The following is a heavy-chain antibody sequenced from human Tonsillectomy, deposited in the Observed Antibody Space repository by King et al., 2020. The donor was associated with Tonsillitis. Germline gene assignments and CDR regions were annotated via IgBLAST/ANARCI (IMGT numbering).Heavy chain of an antibody. V-gene: IGHV3-30*18. J-gene: IGHJ6*02. Sequence: VQLVESGGGVVQPGRSLRLSCAASGFTFNRYGMHWVRQAPGKGLEWVALISYDGTDKYYADSVKGRFTMSRDISENTLYLQMNSLRTEDTAVYYCAKDRGGGSGEYGMDVWGQGTTVTVSS. CDR2: ISYDGTDK. CDR1: GFTFNRYG. CDR3: AKDRGGGSGEYGMDV. D-gene: IGHD3-10*01.